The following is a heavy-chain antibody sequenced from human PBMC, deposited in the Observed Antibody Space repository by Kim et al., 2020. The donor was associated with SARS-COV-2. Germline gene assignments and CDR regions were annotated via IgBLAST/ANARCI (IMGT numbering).Heavy chain of an antibody. CDR1: GFTFSSYS. J-gene: IGHJ5*02. V-gene: IGHV3-48*02. CDR2: ISSSSSTI. D-gene: IGHD6-13*01. CDR3: ARVKEQQLARKNAPTGGWFDP. Sequence: GGSLRLSCAASGFTFSSYSMNWVRQAPGKGLEWVSYISSSSSTIYYADSVKGRFTISRDNAKNSLYLQMNSLRDEDTAVYYCARVKEQQLARKNAPTGGWFDPWGQGTLVTVSS.